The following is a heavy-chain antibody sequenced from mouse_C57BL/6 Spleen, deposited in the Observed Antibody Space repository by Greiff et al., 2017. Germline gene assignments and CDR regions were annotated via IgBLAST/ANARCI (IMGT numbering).Heavy chain of an antibody. Sequence: VQLKESGPGLVKPSQSLSLTCSVTGYSITSGYYWNWIRQFPGNKLEWMGYISYDGSNNYNPSLKNRISITRDTSKNQFFLKLNSVTTEDTATYYCARDYYGSRYFDVWGTGTTVTVSS. CDR3: ARDYYGSRYFDV. CDR2: ISYDGSN. D-gene: IGHD1-1*01. CDR1: GYSITSGYY. J-gene: IGHJ1*03. V-gene: IGHV3-6*01.